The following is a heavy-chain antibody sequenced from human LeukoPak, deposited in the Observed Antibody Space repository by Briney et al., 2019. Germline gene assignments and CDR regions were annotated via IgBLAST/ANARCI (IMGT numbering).Heavy chain of an antibody. Sequence: GGSLRLSCAASGFTFSSYSMNWVRQAPGKGLEWVSYISSSSSTIYYADSVKGRFTISRDNAKNSLYLQMNSLRAEDTAVYYCARDGRAIFGVVNYWGQGTLVTVSS. CDR1: GFTFSSYS. CDR3: ARDGRAIFGVVNY. J-gene: IGHJ4*02. CDR2: ISSSSSTI. D-gene: IGHD3-3*01. V-gene: IGHV3-48*01.